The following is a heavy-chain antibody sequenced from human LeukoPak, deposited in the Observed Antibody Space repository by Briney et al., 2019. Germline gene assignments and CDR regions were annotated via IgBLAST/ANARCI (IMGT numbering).Heavy chain of an antibody. Sequence: GGSLRLSGAASGFTFSSYSMNWVRQAPGKGLEWVSYISSSSSTIYYADSVKGRFTISRDNAKNSLYLQMNSLRDEDTAVYYCARQVEQWLEYFDYWGQGTLVTVSS. V-gene: IGHV3-48*02. D-gene: IGHD6-19*01. CDR2: ISSSSSTI. J-gene: IGHJ4*02. CDR1: GFTFSSYS. CDR3: ARQVEQWLEYFDY.